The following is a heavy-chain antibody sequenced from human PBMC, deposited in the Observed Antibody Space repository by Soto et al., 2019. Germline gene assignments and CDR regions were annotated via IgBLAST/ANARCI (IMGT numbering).Heavy chain of an antibody. V-gene: IGHV2-5*02. CDR1: GSSLTTDGVG. CDR3: AHSRNLITEDAQVGDFDY. D-gene: IGHD3-10*01. Sequence: QITLEESGPTLVKPTQTLTLTCSFSGSSLTTDGVGVGWVRQPQGEALEWLALIYWDDDERYSPSLKTRLTITKDPSKNQVVLIMTNMAPVDTATYYCAHSRNLITEDAQVGDFDYWGQGTLVTVSS. CDR2: IYWDDDE. J-gene: IGHJ4*02.